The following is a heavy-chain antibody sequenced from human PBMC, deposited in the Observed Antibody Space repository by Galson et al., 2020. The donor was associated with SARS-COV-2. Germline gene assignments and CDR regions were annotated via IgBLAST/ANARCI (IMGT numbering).Heavy chain of an antibody. CDR2: IFNGGTT. CDR1: GGSMSSSGYY. V-gene: IGHV4-39*01. Sequence: LETLSLTCTVSGGSMSSSGYYWGWVRQPPGKGLEWLGNIFNGGTTYYNPSLKTRVTISVDTSKNQFSLKLNSVTAADTAVYYCAKRKGSPSGYYMDVWGKGTTVTVSS. J-gene: IGHJ6*03. CDR3: AKRKGSPSGYYMDV. D-gene: IGHD6-19*01.